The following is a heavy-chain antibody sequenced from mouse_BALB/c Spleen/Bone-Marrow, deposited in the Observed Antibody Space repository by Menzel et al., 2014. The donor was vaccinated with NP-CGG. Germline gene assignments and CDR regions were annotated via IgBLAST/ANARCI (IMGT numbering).Heavy chain of an antibody. J-gene: IGHJ1*01. Sequence: VQLQQSGAELVKPGASVKLSCKASGYTFTNYYMHWVKQRPGQGLEWIGESNPSNGGSNYNEKFKSKATLTVDKSSSTEYMQLSSLISEDSAVYYCTRIYYGYWYFDVWGAGTTVTVSS. CDR2: SNPSNGGS. D-gene: IGHD1-1*01. V-gene: IGHV1S81*02. CDR1: GYTFTNYY. CDR3: TRIYYGYWYFDV.